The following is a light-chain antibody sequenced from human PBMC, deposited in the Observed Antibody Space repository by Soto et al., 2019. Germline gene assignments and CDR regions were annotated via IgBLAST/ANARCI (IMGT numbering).Light chain of an antibody. Sequence: QSVLTQPPSASGTPGQRVTISCSGSSSNLGSNYVYWYQQLPGTAPKLLIYRNNQRPSGVPDRFSGSKSGTSASLAISGLRSEDEADYYCAAWDDSLSGPDVVFGGGTKVTVL. CDR2: RNN. V-gene: IGLV1-47*01. J-gene: IGLJ2*01. CDR1: SSNLGSNY. CDR3: AAWDDSLSGPDVV.